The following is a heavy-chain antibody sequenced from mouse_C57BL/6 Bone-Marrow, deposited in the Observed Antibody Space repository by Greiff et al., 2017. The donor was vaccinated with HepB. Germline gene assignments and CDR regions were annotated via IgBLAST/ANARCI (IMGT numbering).Heavy chain of an antibody. CDR1: GYSITSDY. D-gene: IGHD2-4*01. Sequence: EVQLQQSGPGLAKPSQTLSLTCSVSGYSITSDYWNWIRKFPGNKLEYMGYISYSGSTYYNPSLKSRISITRDTSKNHYYLQLNSVTTEDTATYYCARGYYDYPAWFAYWGQGTLVTVSA. CDR3: ARGYYDYPAWFAY. V-gene: IGHV3-8*01. J-gene: IGHJ3*01. CDR2: ISYSGST.